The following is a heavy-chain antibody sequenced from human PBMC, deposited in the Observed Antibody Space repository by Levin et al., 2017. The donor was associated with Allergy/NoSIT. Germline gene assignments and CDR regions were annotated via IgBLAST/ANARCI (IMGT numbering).Heavy chain of an antibody. CDR1: GFTFDDYA. CDR2: ISWNSGSI. CDR3: AKVGSSGFNGPYYYYYYGMDV. Sequence: AGGSLRLSCAASGFTFDDYAMHWVRQAPGKGLEWVSGISWNSGSIGYADSVKGRFTISRDNAKNSLYLQMNSLRAEDTALYYCAKVGSSGFNGPYYYYYYGMDVWGQGTTVTVSS. J-gene: IGHJ6*02. D-gene: IGHD6-19*01. V-gene: IGHV3-9*01.